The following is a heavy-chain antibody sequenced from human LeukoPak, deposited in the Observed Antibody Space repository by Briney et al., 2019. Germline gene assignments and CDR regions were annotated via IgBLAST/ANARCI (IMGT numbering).Heavy chain of an antibody. J-gene: IGHJ4*02. CDR1: GFTFSSYG. D-gene: IGHD3-9*01. CDR2: ISYDGSNK. V-gene: IGHV3-30*12. Sequence: TGGSLRLSCAASGFTFSSYGMHWVRQAPGKGLEWVAVISYDGSNKYYADSVKGRFTISRDNAKNTLYLQMNSLRAEDTAVYYCARDHYDILTGYYVSDYWGQGTLVTVSS. CDR3: ARDHYDILTGYYVSDY.